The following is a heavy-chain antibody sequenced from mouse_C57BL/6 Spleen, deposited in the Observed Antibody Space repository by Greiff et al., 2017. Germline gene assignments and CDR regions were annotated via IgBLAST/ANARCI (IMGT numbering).Heavy chain of an antibody. CDR3: ARDDIDY. CDR2: ISPGSGGT. J-gene: IGHJ2*01. D-gene: IGHD2-12*01. V-gene: IGHV1-54*01. Sequence: QVQLQQSGAELVRPGTSVKVSCAASGYAFTNYLIAWVQQRPGQGLEWIGVISPGSGGTNYTEKFKGQATLTADKSSSPAYMQLSSLTSEDSAVYCCARDDIDYWGQGTTLTVSS. CDR1: GYAFTNYL.